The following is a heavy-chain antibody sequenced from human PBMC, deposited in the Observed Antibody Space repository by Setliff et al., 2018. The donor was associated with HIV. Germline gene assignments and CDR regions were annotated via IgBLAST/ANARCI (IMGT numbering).Heavy chain of an antibody. CDR3: ARDGRRGRPGYSYGDNPGIFYFDS. J-gene: IGHJ4*02. Sequence: ASVKVSCKASGYTFTDFYIHWVRQAPGQGLEWIGRINPKSGVADYLKKFQGRVTTTTDTSTNTAHMELIRPRFEDTAVYYCARDGRRGRPGYSYGDNPGIFYFDSWGQGTLVTVSS. V-gene: IGHV1-2*06. D-gene: IGHD5-18*01. CDR1: GYTFTDFY. CDR2: INPKSGVA.